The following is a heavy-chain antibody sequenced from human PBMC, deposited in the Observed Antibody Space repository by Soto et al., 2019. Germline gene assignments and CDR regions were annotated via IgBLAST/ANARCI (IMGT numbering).Heavy chain of an antibody. Sequence: QVQLQESGPGLVKPSETLSLTCTVSGGSVSSPNYYWSWIRQPPGKTLEWIGYVYYIGTSNCNPSLKSRVTITIDTSKNQFSRNMRSVTAADTAVYYCARIGGQLIHCDNWGQGTLVTVSS. V-gene: IGHV4-61*01. J-gene: IGHJ4*02. D-gene: IGHD6-6*01. CDR3: ARIGGQLIHCDN. CDR1: GGSVSSPNYY. CDR2: VYYIGTS.